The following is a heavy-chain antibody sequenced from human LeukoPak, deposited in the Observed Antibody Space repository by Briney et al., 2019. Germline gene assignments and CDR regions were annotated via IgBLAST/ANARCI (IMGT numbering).Heavy chain of an antibody. V-gene: IGHV3-30*18. CDR3: AKAAAGTEYYFEY. J-gene: IGHJ4*02. D-gene: IGHD6-13*01. CDR1: GFTFSSYG. CDR2: ISYDGSTK. Sequence: GGSLRLSCAASGFTFSSYGMHWVRQAPGMGMEWVAVISYDGSTKYYADSVKGQFTISRDNSKNTLYLQMDSLRAEDTAVYYCAKAAAGTEYYFEYWGQGTLVTVSS.